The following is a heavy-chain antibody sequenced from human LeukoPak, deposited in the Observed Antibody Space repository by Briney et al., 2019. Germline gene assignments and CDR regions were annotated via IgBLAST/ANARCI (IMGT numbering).Heavy chain of an antibody. Sequence: SVKVSCKASGGTFSSYAISWVRQAPGQGLEWVGGIIPIFGTANYAQKFQGRVTITADESTSTAYMELSSLRSEDTAVYYCARLVTTVNPEGFDPWGQGTLVTVSS. V-gene: IGHV1-69*13. CDR1: GGTFSSYA. CDR3: ARLVTTVNPEGFDP. J-gene: IGHJ5*02. D-gene: IGHD4-11*01. CDR2: IIPIFGTA.